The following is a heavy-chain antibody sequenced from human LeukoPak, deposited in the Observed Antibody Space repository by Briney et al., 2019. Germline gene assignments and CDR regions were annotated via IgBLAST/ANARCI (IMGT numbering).Heavy chain of an antibody. J-gene: IGHJ4*02. CDR2: INNYGSTT. Sequence: GGSLRLSCVASGFTFSSYCMHWVRQAPGKGLVWVSRINNYGSTTPYADSVKGRFTISRDNAKTTLYLQMNSLRADDTAVYYCARGRGICSGASCYFDYWGQGTLVTVSS. V-gene: IGHV3-74*01. D-gene: IGHD2-15*01. CDR1: GFTFSSYC. CDR3: ARGRGICSGASCYFDY.